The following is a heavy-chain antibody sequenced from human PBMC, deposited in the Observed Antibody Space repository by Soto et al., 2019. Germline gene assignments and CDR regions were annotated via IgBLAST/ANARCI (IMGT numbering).Heavy chain of an antibody. J-gene: IGHJ4*02. V-gene: IGHV4-34*01. CDR2: INHSGST. CDR1: GGSFSGYY. D-gene: IGHD3-22*01. Sequence: KPSETLSLTCAVYGGSFSGYYWSWIRQPPGKGLEWIGEINHSGSTNYNPSLKSRVTISVDTSKNQFSLKLSSVTAADTAVYYCARGVDYYDSSGSYYWGQGTLVTVSS. CDR3: ARGVDYYDSSGSYY.